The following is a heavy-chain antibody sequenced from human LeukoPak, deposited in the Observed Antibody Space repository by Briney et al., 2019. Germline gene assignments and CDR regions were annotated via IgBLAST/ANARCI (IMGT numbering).Heavy chain of an antibody. CDR1: GLTFSSDG. CDR3: ARENRPEVGDAGY. Sequence: PGRSLRLSCAASGLTFSSDGMHWVRQAPGKGLEAVAVIWYDGSNKHYADSVKGRFTISRDNSKTTLYLQMNRLRAEDTAVYYCARENRPEVGDAGYWGQGPLVTVSS. J-gene: IGHJ4*02. CDR2: IWYDGSNK. D-gene: IGHD1-26*01. V-gene: IGHV3-33*01.